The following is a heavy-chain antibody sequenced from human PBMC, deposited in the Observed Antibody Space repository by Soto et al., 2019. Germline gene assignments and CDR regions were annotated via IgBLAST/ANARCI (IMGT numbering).Heavy chain of an antibody. J-gene: IGHJ4*02. V-gene: IGHV3-30-3*01. Sequence: QVQLVESGGGVVQPGTSRRLSCAASGFAISSYSMHWVRQAPGKGLEWVAAMSFDGNSKYFADSVKGRFMISRDTSKNTWSLEMESLGAEDSALYHCTRGRSVIANDDFEYWGQGTQVTVSS. CDR3: TRGRSVIANDDFEY. CDR2: MSFDGNSK. D-gene: IGHD2-21*01. CDR1: GFAISSYS.